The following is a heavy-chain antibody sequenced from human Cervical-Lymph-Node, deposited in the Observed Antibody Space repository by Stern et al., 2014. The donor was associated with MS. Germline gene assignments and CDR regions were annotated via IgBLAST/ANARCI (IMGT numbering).Heavy chain of an antibody. CDR1: GFTFSAYV. CDR2: IWSDGSHQ. CDR3: ARGYIRSWIIDY. D-gene: IGHD6-13*01. Sequence: MQLEESGGGVVQPGRSLRLSCAASGFTFSAYVMHWVRQAPGKGLEWVAVIWSDGSHQFYADSVQGQFTISRDNSKNTLYLQMNSLRAEDTAVYYCARGYIRSWIIDYWGQGTLVTVSS. V-gene: IGHV3-33*01. J-gene: IGHJ4*02.